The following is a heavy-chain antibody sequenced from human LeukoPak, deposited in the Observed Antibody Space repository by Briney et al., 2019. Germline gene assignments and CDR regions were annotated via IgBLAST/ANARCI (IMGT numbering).Heavy chain of an antibody. D-gene: IGHD2-21*01. J-gene: IGHJ6*03. Sequence: PGGSLRLSCAASGFTFSTYDMRWVRQVAGEGLEWVSSTIGDTFYPGSVKGRFTISRENAKNSLYLQMNSLRADDTAVYYCARATVIGSVPVPGFMDVWGKGTTVTVSS. V-gene: IGHV3-13*01. CDR3: ARATVIGSVPVPGFMDV. CDR1: GFTFSTYD. CDR2: TIGDT.